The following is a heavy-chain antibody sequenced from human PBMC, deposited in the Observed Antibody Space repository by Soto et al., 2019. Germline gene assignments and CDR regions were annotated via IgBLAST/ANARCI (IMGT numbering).Heavy chain of an antibody. CDR1: GYTFTSYG. J-gene: IGHJ5*02. CDR2: ISAYNGNT. Sequence: ASVKVSCKASGYTFTSYGISWVRQAPGQGLEWMGWISAYNGNTNYAQKLQGRVTMTPDTSTSTAYMELGSLRSDDTAVYYCARDRVEYCDGSGSYYTSWFDPWGQGTLVTVSS. CDR3: ARDRVEYCDGSGSYYTSWFDP. D-gene: IGHD3-10*01. V-gene: IGHV1-18*04.